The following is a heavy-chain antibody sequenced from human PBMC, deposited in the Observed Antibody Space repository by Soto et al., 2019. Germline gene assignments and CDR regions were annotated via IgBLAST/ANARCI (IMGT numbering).Heavy chain of an antibody. CDR3: ARAPYSSSWCDY. V-gene: IGHV4-31*03. Sequence: SETLSLTCTVSGGSISSGGYYWSWIRQHPGKGLEWIGYIYYSGSTYYNPSLKSRVTISVDTSKNQFSLKLSSVTAADTAVYYCARAPYSSSWCDYWGQGTLVTVSS. J-gene: IGHJ4*02. CDR2: IYYSGST. CDR1: GGSISSGGYY. D-gene: IGHD6-13*01.